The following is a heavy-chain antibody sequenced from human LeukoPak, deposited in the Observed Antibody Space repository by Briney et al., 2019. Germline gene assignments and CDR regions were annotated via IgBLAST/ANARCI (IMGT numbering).Heavy chain of an antibody. V-gene: IGHV4-59*01. J-gene: IGHJ4*02. CDR2: IYYSGST. CDR3: ARTVAAAGTWFDY. Sequence: PSETLSLTCSVSGDSISSNYWSWIRQPPGKGLEWIAYIYYSGSTSYNPSLKSRVTISVDTSKNQFSLKLSSVTAADTAVYYCARTVAAAGTWFDYWGQGTLVTVSS. CDR1: GDSISSNY. D-gene: IGHD6-13*01.